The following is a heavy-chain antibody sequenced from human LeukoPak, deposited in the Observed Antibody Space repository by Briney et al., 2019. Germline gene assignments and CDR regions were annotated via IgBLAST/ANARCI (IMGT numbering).Heavy chain of an antibody. V-gene: IGHV4-59*01. CDR3: ARVRLTNWFDP. CDR2: IYYSGST. CDR1: GGSISTYY. Sequence: PSETLSLTCTVSGGSISTYYWSWIRQPPGKALEWIGYIYYSGSTNYNPSLKSRVTISVDTSKNQFSLKLRSVTAADTAVYYCARVRLTNWFDPWGQGTLVTVSS. J-gene: IGHJ5*02.